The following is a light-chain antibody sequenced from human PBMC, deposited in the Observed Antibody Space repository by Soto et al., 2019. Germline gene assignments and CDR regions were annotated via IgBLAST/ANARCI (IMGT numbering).Light chain of an antibody. Sequence: EIVMTQSPGTLSVTPEERATLSCRASQSVSSNLAWYQQKPGQAPRLLIYGASTRATGIPARFSGSRSGTEFTLTISSLQSEDFAVYYCQRYNNWPRTFGQGTKVEIK. CDR1: QSVSSN. CDR3: QRYNNWPRT. CDR2: GAS. V-gene: IGKV3-15*01. J-gene: IGKJ1*01.